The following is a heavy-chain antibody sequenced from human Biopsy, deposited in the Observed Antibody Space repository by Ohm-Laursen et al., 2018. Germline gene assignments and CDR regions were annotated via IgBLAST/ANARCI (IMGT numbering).Heavy chain of an antibody. D-gene: IGHD2-2*02. J-gene: IGHJ4*02. Sequence: SLRLSCAASGFSFDNYAMYWVRQAPGKGLEWVSTIRGSGGSTYYADSVKGRFTISRDASKNTLYLLMDSLRAEDTAMYYCAKGGYCTTTSCYMDVDYWGQGTLVTVSS. CDR2: IRGSGGST. CDR1: GFSFDNYA. V-gene: IGHV3-23*01. CDR3: AKGGYCTTTSCYMDVDY.